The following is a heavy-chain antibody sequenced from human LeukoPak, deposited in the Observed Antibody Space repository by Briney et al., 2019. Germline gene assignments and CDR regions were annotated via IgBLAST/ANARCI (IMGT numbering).Heavy chain of an antibody. Sequence: SETLSLTCTVSGGSISSSSYYRGWIRQPPGKGLEWIGSIYYSGSTYYNPSLKSRVTISVDTSKNQFSLKLSSVTAADTAVYYCARLRLSGADAGTYIYYYYYYYMDVWGKGTTVTVSS. CDR3: ARLRLSGADAGTYIYYYYYYYMDV. CDR2: IYYSGST. V-gene: IGHV4-39*01. D-gene: IGHD6-13*01. J-gene: IGHJ6*03. CDR1: GGSISSSSYY.